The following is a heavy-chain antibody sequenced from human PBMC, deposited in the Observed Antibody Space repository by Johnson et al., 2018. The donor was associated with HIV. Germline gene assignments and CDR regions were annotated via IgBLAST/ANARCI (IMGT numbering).Heavy chain of an antibody. Sequence: VQLVESGGGLVQPGGSLRLSCVASGFTVRSNYMSWVRQAPGKGLEWVSVIYSGGRSYYADSVKGRLTLSRDNSNNTLYLQMNSLRAEDTAVYYCTTGAFHAYDMWGQGTMGTISS. V-gene: IGHV3-66*01. CDR3: TTGAFHAYDM. CDR2: IYSGGRS. D-gene: IGHD1-1*01. J-gene: IGHJ3*02. CDR1: GFTVRSNY.